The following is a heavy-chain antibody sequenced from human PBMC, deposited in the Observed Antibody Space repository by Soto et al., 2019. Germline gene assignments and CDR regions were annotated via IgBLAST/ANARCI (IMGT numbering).Heavy chain of an antibody. CDR1: GGSISSGGYY. Sequence: SETLSLTCTVSGGSISSGGYYWSWIRQHPGKGLEWIGYIYYSGSTYYNPSLKSRVTISVDTSKNQFSLKLSSVTAADTAVYYCARVVPAAKFDYWGQGTLVTVYS. J-gene: IGHJ4*02. CDR3: ARVVPAAKFDY. V-gene: IGHV4-31*03. CDR2: IYYSGST. D-gene: IGHD2-2*01.